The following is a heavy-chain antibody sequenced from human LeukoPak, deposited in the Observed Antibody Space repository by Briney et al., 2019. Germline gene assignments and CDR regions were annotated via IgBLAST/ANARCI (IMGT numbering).Heavy chain of an antibody. CDR1: GGSINSRNHY. CDR2: IYYSGSI. CDR3: ARLLAYYYDSSGPFFDY. D-gene: IGHD3-22*01. V-gene: IGHV4-39*01. Sequence: PSETLSLTCTVSGGSINSRNHYWGWIRQPPGKGLEWIGNIYYSGSIYYNPSLKSRLTITIDTSRNQCSLKLSAVTATDTAVYYCARLLAYYYDSSGPFFDYWGQGTLVTVSS. J-gene: IGHJ4*02.